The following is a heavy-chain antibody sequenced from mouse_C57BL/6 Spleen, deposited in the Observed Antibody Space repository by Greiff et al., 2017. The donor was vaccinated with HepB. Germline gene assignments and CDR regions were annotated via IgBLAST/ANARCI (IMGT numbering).Heavy chain of an antibody. V-gene: IGHV1-64*01. CDR1: GYTFTSYW. D-gene: IGHD1-1*01. Sequence: QVQLQQPGAELVKPGASVKLPCKASGYTFTSYWMHWVKQRPGQGLEWIGMIHPNSGSTNYNEKFKSKATLTVDKSSSTAYMQLSSLTSEDSAVYYCARHYYGSSYWYFDVWGTGTTVTVSS. CDR2: IHPNSGST. J-gene: IGHJ1*03. CDR3: ARHYYGSSYWYFDV.